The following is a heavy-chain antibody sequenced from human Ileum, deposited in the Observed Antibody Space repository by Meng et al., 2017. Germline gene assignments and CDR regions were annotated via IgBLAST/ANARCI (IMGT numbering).Heavy chain of an antibody. V-gene: IGHV1-2*06. Sequence: QVARVQSGAEVKKPGASVKVSCKASGYTFTGYYMHWVRQAPGQGLEWMGRINPNSGGTNYAQKFQGRVTMTRDTSISTAYMELSRLRSDDTAVYYCARERFYYYDSSGSINWGQGTLVTVSS. J-gene: IGHJ4*02. CDR3: ARERFYYYDSSGSIN. CDR2: INPNSGGT. CDR1: GYTFTGYY. D-gene: IGHD3-22*01.